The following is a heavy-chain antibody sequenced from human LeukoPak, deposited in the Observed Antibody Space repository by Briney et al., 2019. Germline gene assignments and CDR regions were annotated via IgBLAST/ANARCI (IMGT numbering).Heavy chain of an antibody. CDR1: GFTFSSYW. CDR3: ARDGLGDGYNYAAFDI. J-gene: IGHJ3*02. Sequence: GGSLRLSCAASGFTFSSYWMHWVRQAPGKGLVWVSRINSDGSGTSYADSVKGRFTISRDNAKNTLYLQMNSLRAEDTAVYYCARDGLGDGYNYAAFDIWGQGTMVTVSS. D-gene: IGHD5-24*01. CDR2: INSDGSGT. V-gene: IGHV3-74*01.